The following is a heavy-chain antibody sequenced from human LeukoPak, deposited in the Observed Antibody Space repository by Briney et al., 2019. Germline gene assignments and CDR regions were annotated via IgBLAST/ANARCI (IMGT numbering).Heavy chain of an antibody. CDR3: ARDQGLTAPPPYGLDV. CDR1: GGTFSSSA. V-gene: IGHV1-69*04. D-gene: IGHD5-18*01. Sequence: GASVKVSCETSGGTFSSSAISWVRQAPGQGLEWMGRIIPVLNITTYAQKFQGSVTITADTSTSTVYMELSSLRSGETAVYYCARDQGLTAPPPYGLDVWGQGTTVIVSS. J-gene: IGHJ6*02. CDR2: IIPVLNIT.